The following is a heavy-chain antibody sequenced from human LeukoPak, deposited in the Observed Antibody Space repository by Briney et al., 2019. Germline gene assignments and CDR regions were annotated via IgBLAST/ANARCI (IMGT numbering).Heavy chain of an antibody. V-gene: IGHV3-48*01. CDR2: ISSSSSTI. J-gene: IGHJ4*02. D-gene: IGHD3-10*01. Sequence: PGGSLRLSCAASGFTFSSYNMNWVRQAPGKGLEWVSYISSSSSTIYYADSVKGRFTISRDNAKNSLYLQMNSLRAEDTAVYYCARTMVRGVITEGFDYWGQGTLVTVSS. CDR1: GFTFSSYN. CDR3: ARTMVRGVITEGFDY.